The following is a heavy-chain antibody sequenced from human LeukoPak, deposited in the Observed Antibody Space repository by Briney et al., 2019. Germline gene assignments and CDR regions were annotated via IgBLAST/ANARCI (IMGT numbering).Heavy chain of an antibody. CDR3: VRPYSSSSYYYGMDV. CDR1: GGTFSSYA. J-gene: IGHJ6*02. V-gene: IGHV1-69*13. CDR2: IIPIFGTA. D-gene: IGHD6-6*01. Sequence: GASVKVSCKASGGTFSSYAISWVRQAPGQGLEWMGGIIPIFGTANYAQKFQGRVTITADESTSTAYMGLSSLRSEDTAVYYCVRPYSSSSYYYGMDVWGQGTTVTVSS.